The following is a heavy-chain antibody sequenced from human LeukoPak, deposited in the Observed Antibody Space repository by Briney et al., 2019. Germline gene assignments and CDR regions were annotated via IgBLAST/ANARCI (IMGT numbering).Heavy chain of an antibody. CDR2: IYHTGST. Sequence: SETLSLTCSVSGYSISISYYWGWIRQPPGKGLQWIGSIYHTGSTYYNPSLKSRVTISVDTSKNQFYLKLSSVTAADTAVYYCARILVRGVILYAFDIWGQGTMVTVSS. V-gene: IGHV4-38-2*02. D-gene: IGHD3-10*01. J-gene: IGHJ3*02. CDR1: GYSISISYY. CDR3: ARILVRGVILYAFDI.